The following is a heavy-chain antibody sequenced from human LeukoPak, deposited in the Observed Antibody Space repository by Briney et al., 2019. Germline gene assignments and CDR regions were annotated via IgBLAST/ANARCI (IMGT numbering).Heavy chain of an antibody. V-gene: IGHV1-46*01. D-gene: IGHD5-12*01. J-gene: IGHJ6*02. CDR2: INPSGGST. CDR3: ARGGGYDPDYYYCYGMDV. CDR1: GYTFTSYY. Sequence: GASVKVSCKASGYTFTSYYIHWVRQAPGQGLEWMGIINPSGGSTSYAQKFQGRVTMTRATSTSTVYMELSSLRSEDTAVYYCARGGGYDPDYYYCYGMDVWGQGTTVTVSS.